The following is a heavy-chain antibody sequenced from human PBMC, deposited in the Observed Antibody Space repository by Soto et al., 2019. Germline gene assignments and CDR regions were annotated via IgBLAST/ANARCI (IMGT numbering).Heavy chain of an antibody. D-gene: IGHD1-26*01. J-gene: IGHJ6*02. CDR3: ARTWELLNYYYYGMDV. V-gene: IGHV3-53*01. Sequence: GGSLRLSCAASGFTVSSNYMSWVRQAPGKGLEWVSVIYSGGSTYYADSVKGRFTISRDNSKNSLYLQMNSLRAEDTAVYYCARTWELLNYYYYGMDVWGQGTTVTVSS. CDR1: GFTVSSNY. CDR2: IYSGGST.